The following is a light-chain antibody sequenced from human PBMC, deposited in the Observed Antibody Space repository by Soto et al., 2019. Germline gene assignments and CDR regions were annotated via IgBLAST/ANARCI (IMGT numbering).Light chain of an antibody. CDR2: GAS. CDR1: QSVAYTY. Sequence: ENVLTQSPATLSLSPGERATLSCSSSQSVAYTYLAWFQQKPGQAPRLLIYGASNRATGIPDRFSGSGSGTDFTLTISRLEPEDFAVYYCQQYGTSPFTFGPGTKVDIK. CDR3: QQYGTSPFT. J-gene: IGKJ3*01. V-gene: IGKV3-20*01.